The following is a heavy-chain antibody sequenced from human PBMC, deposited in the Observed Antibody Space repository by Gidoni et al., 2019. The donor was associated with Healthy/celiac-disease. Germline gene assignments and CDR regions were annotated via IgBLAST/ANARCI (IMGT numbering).Heavy chain of an antibody. D-gene: IGHD1-26*01. Sequence: EVQLVESGGGLVQPGRSLRLSCAASGFPFDDYAMHWVRQAPGKGMEWVSGISWNSGSIGYADSVKGRFTISRDNAKNSLYLQMNSLRAEDTALYYCARGQAGAMGATADYWGQGTLVTVSS. CDR1: GFPFDDYA. J-gene: IGHJ4*02. CDR3: ARGQAGAMGATADY. CDR2: ISWNSGSI. V-gene: IGHV3-9*01.